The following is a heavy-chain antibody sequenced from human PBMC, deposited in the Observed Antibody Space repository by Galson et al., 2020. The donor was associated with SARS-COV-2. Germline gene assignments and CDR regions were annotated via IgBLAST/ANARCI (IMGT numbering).Heavy chain of an antibody. CDR1: GFTFTTYR. V-gene: IGHV3-74*01. CDR3: AATMAY. Sequence: GETLKIACAASGFTFTTYRMNWVRQAPGKRLVCVSRIKSDGKITNYADSVKGRFTISRDNSKNTLYLQMNSLRVEDTAVYYCAATMAYWGQVTLVAVS. D-gene: IGHD3-10*01. CDR2: IKSDGKIT. J-gene: IGHJ4*02.